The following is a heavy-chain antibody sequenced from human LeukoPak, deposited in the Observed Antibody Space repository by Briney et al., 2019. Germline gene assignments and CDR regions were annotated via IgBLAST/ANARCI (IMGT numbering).Heavy chain of an antibody. J-gene: IGHJ4*02. V-gene: IGHV4-38-2*02. Sequence: SETLSLTCAVSGYSISSGYYWGWIRQPPGKGLEWIGSIYHSGSTYYNPSLKSRVTISVDTSKNQFSLKLSSVTAADTAVYYCARDFAYDILTGYSPWPYYFDYWGQGTLVTVSS. CDR3: ARDFAYDILTGYSPWPYYFDY. D-gene: IGHD3-9*01. CDR2: IYHSGST. CDR1: GYSISSGYY.